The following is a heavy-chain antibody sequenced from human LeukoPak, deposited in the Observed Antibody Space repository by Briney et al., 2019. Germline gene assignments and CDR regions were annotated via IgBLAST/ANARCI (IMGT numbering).Heavy chain of an antibody. V-gene: IGHV3-30-3*01. Sequence: GGSLRLYCAASGFTFSSYAMHWVRQTPGKGLEWVAVISYDGSNKYYADSVKGRFTISRDNSKNTLYLQMNSLRAEDTAVYYCARETLSVFDNWGQGTLVTVSS. CDR1: GFTFSSYA. J-gene: IGHJ4*02. D-gene: IGHD3-16*02. CDR2: ISYDGSNK. CDR3: ARETLSVFDN.